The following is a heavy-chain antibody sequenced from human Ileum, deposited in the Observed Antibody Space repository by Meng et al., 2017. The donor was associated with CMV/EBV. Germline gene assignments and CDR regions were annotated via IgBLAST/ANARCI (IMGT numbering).Heavy chain of an antibody. D-gene: IGHD7-27*01. V-gene: IGHV3-66*02. CDR1: VCTVSSYY. Sequence: LCRSSAASVCTVSSYYLCCLRHPPAKLLVCVSVIYSGGTTYYASSVKRRFTISRDTSKHTLYLQMTSLSAEATAVYYCARDGATGGDYWGQGTLVTVSS. J-gene: IGHJ4*02. CDR3: ARDGATGGDY. CDR2: IYSGGTT.